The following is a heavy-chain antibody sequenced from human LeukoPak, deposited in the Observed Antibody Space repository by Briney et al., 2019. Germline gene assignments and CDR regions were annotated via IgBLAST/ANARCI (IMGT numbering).Heavy chain of an antibody. J-gene: IGHJ4*02. V-gene: IGHV6-1*01. D-gene: IGHD3-10*01. CDR3: ARGYYYGSGSRPRAFDY. Sequence: SQTLSLTCAISGDSVSSNSVTWNWIRQSPSRGLEWLGRTYYRPKWYNDYAVSVKSRITINPDTSKNQFSLQLNPVTPEDTAVYYCARGYYYGSGSRPRAFDYWGQGTLVTVSS. CDR2: TYYRPKWYN. CDR1: GDSVSSNSVT.